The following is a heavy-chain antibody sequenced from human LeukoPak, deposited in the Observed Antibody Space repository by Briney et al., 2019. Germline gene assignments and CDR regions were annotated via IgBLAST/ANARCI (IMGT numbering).Heavy chain of an antibody. D-gene: IGHD2-2*01. CDR3: VHIVVVPAAIGDYYYYGIDV. J-gene: IGHJ6*02. Sequence: SVKVSCNASGGTFSSYAISWVRQAPGQGLEWMGRIIPIFGIANYAQKFQGRVTITADKSTSTAYMELSSLRSEDTAVYYCVHIVVVPAAIGDYYYYGIDVWGQGTPVTVSS. CDR2: IIPIFGIA. V-gene: IGHV1-69*04. CDR1: GGTFSSYA.